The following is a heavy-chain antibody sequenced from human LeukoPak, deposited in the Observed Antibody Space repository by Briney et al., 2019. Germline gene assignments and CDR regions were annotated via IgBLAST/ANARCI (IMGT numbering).Heavy chain of an antibody. V-gene: IGHV3-21*01. J-gene: IGHJ4*02. CDR3: ARVETVAGMVY. CDR2: ISSSSSYI. CDR1: GFTFSSYS. D-gene: IGHD6-19*01. Sequence: GGSLRLSCAASGFTFSSYSMNWVRQAPGKGLEWVSSISSSSSYIYYADSVKGRFTISKDNAKNSLYLQMNSLRAEDTAVYYCARVETVAGMVYWGQGTLVTVSS.